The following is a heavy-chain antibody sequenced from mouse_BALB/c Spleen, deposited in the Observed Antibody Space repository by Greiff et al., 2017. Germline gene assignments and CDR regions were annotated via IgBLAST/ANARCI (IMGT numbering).Heavy chain of an antibody. J-gene: IGHJ2*01. V-gene: IGHV5-12-2*01. D-gene: IGHD1-3*01. Sequence: EVKLVESGGGLVQPGGSLKLSCAASGFTFSSYTMSWVRQTPEKRLEWVAYISNGGGSTYYPDTVKGRFTISRDNAKSTLYLQMSSLKSEDTAMYYCARHDESSSYYFDYWGQGTTLTVSS. CDR1: GFTFSSYT. CDR3: ARHDESSSYYFDY. CDR2: ISNGGGST.